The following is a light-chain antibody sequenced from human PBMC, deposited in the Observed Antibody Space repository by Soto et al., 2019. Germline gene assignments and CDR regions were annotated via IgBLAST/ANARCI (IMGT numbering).Light chain of an antibody. J-gene: IGLJ3*02. V-gene: IGLV2-14*01. CDR2: DVK. CDR3: SSYTTSSTVV. CDR1: SSAIGTYNS. Sequence: QSALTQPASVSGSPGQSITISCTGSSSAIGTYNSVSWYQQHAGEVPKLMIYDVKNRPSGISDRFSGSKSGNTASLTISGLQAEDEADYYCSSYTTSSTVVFGGGTTLTVL.